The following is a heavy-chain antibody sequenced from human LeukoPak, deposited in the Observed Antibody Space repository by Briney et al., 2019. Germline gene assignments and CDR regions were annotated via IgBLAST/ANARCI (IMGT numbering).Heavy chain of an antibody. CDR3: ARELGITVAGTWFFDY. D-gene: IGHD6-19*01. J-gene: IGHJ4*02. CDR2: MNPNSGNT. CDR1: GYTFTSYD. Sequence: ASVKVSCKASGYTFTSYDINWVRQATGQGLEWMGWMNPNSGNTGYAQKFQGRVTMTRNTSISTAYMELSSLRSEDTAVYYCARELGITVAGTWFFDYWGQGTLVTVSS. V-gene: IGHV1-8*01.